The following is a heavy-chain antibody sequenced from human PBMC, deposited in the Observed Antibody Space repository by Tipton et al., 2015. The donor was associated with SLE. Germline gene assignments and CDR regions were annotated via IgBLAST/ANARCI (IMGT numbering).Heavy chain of an antibody. CDR3: ARDPVTYGYFDY. CDR1: GGSISSGSYY. Sequence: LRLSCTVSGGSISSGSYYWSWIRQPAGKGLEYIGRTYISGSTNYNPSLKSRVTISVDTSKNQFSLKLSSVTAADTAVYYCARDPVTYGYFDYWGQGTLVTVSS. V-gene: IGHV4-61*02. D-gene: IGHD3-10*01. J-gene: IGHJ4*02. CDR2: TYISGST.